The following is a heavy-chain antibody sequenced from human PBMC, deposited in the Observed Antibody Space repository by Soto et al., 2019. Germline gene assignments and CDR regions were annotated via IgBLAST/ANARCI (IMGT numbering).Heavy chain of an antibody. V-gene: IGHV3-15*07. D-gene: IGHD6-6*01. CDR2: IKSKTAGGTT. Sequence: EVQLVESGGGLVKPGESLRLSCAASGFTFSNAWMNWVRQAPGKGLEWVGRIKSKTAGGTTGYAAPVKGRFTISRDDSKTPLYLQMNSLKTEDTAVYYCTTDGSIASRPSLGYWGQGTLVTVSS. J-gene: IGHJ4*02. CDR3: TTDGSIASRPSLGY. CDR1: GFTFSNAW.